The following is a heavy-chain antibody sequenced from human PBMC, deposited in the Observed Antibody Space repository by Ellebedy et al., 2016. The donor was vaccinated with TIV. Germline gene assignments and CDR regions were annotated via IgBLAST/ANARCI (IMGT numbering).Heavy chain of an antibody. Sequence: MPSETLSLTCTVSGGSITSGTYYWGWIRQPPAKGLEWIGSVYYSGNTYYNPSLKNRVTISVDTSKNQFSLELSSVTAADTAVYYCTRNGYYCLDYWGQGTLVTVSS. CDR1: GGSITSGTYY. J-gene: IGHJ4*02. D-gene: IGHD3-22*01. V-gene: IGHV4-39*07. CDR2: VYYSGNT. CDR3: TRNGYYCLDY.